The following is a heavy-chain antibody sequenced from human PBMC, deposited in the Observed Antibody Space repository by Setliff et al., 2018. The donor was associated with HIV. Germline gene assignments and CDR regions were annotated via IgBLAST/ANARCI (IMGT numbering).Heavy chain of an antibody. D-gene: IGHD5-12*01. CDR1: GYSFTNYA. J-gene: IGHJ3*02. V-gene: IGHV7-4-1*02. CDR2: IHTEQGFP. CDR3: AVDRHAFDI. Sequence: GASVKVSCKASGYSFTNYAINWLRQAPGRGLEWMRWIHTEQGFPMYAQGFTGRFVFSLDTSVSTAYLQINSLNPDDGAVYYCAVDRHAFDIWGKGTVVTVSS.